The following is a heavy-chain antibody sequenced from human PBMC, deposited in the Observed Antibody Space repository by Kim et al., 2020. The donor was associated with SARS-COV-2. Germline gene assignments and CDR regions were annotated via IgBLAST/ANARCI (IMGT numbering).Heavy chain of an antibody. CDR3: ASWGGRYYYMDV. Sequence: YSADSVTGRFTISRDNAKNTFFLQMNRLRPEDTAVYYCASWGGRYYYMDVWGKGTTVTVSS. V-gene: IGHV3-30*07. J-gene: IGHJ6*03. D-gene: IGHD3-9*01.